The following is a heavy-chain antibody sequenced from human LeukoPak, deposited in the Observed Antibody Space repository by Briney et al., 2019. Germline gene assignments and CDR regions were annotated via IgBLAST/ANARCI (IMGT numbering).Heavy chain of an antibody. Sequence: PGGSLRLSCAASRFTFNNYWMHWVRQAPGKGLVWVSRINSDGSTTSYADSVKGRFTISRDNAKNSLYLQMNSLRAEDTAVYYCAGDWGYSSSWNWFDPWGQGTLVTVSS. CDR2: INSDGSTT. D-gene: IGHD6-6*01. CDR3: AGDWGYSSSWNWFDP. V-gene: IGHV3-74*01. CDR1: RFTFNNYW. J-gene: IGHJ5*02.